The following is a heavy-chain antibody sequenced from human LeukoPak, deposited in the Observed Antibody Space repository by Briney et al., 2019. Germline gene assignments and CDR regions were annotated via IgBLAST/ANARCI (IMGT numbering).Heavy chain of an antibody. D-gene: IGHD5-12*01. CDR1: GYSVTSYW. CDR2: IYPPDSDT. Sequence: GETLKISCQGSGYSVTSYWIAWVRQMPGKGLEWMGIIYPPDSDTKYSPSFQGQVTISADKSSNSAYLQWSSLKASDTALYYCARAAREWLLSQDAFDIWGQGTMVIVSS. CDR3: ARAAREWLLSQDAFDI. V-gene: IGHV5-51*01. J-gene: IGHJ3*02.